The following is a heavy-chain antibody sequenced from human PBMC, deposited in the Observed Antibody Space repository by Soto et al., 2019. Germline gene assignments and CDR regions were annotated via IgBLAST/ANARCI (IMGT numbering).Heavy chain of an antibody. CDR3: VVAAQPISFDY. V-gene: IGHV1-18*01. CDR1: GYTFTSYG. CDR2: ISAYNGNT. D-gene: IGHD2-15*01. J-gene: IGHJ4*02. Sequence: QVQLVQSGAEVKKPGASVKVSCKASGYTFTSYGISWVRQAPGQGLEWMGGISAYNGNTNYAQKLQGRATMTTDTTTSTAHMELRRLRSDDTAVYYCVVAAQPISFDYWGQGTLVTVSS.